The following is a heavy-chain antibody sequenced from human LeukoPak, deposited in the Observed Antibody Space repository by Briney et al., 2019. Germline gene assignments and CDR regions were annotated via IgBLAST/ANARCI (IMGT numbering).Heavy chain of an antibody. CDR2: ISGYNGHT. Sequence: ASVKVSCKSSGYTFTTYGISWVRQAPGQGLEWMGWISGYNGHTYYAQKLQGRVTMTTDTSTSTAFMELRSLRSDDTAVYFCARPQGPFIWFDPWGQGTLVTVSS. J-gene: IGHJ5*02. CDR3: ARPQGPFIWFDP. V-gene: IGHV1-18*01. CDR1: GYTFTTYG.